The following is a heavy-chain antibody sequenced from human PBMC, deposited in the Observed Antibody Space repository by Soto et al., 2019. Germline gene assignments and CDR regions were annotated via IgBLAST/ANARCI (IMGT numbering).Heavy chain of an antibody. CDR2: ISWSSGNI. CDR1: GFSFDDYA. CDR3: ARGGSGALTSAAGTTNWFDP. Sequence: EVQLVESGGGVVQPGRSLRLSCAGSGFSFDDYAVYWVRQVPGAGLEWVAGISWSSGNIAHADSVKGRFIISRDNDKSSLYLQMNSLRSDDTALYFCARGGSGALTSAAGTTNWFDPWGQGTLVIVSS. V-gene: IGHV3-9*01. D-gene: IGHD6-13*01. J-gene: IGHJ5*02.